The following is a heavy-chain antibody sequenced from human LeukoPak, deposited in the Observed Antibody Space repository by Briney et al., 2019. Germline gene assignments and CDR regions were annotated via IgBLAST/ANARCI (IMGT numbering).Heavy chain of an antibody. J-gene: IGHJ4*02. CDR1: GFTFSSYA. D-gene: IGHD2-8*02. CDR2: ISYDGSNK. CDR3: ARGDGGLYYFDY. Sequence: GGSLRLSCAASGFTFSSYAMRWVRQAPGKGLEWVAVISYDGSNKYYADSVKGRFTISRDNSKNTLYLQMNSLRAEDTAVYYCARGDGGLYYFDYWGQGTLVTVSS. V-gene: IGHV3-30-3*01.